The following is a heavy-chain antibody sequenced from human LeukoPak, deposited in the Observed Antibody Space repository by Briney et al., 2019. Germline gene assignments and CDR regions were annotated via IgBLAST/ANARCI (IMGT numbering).Heavy chain of an antibody. V-gene: IGHV3-11*01. D-gene: IGHD3-22*01. Sequence: GGSLRLSCAASGFTFSDYYMSWIRQAPGKGLEWASYISSSGSTIYYADSVKGRFTISRDNAKNSLYLQMNSLRAEDTAVYYCASSDYYDSSGYAWWDQGTLVTVSS. J-gene: IGHJ4*02. CDR1: GFTFSDYY. CDR3: ASSDYYDSSGYAW. CDR2: ISSSGSTI.